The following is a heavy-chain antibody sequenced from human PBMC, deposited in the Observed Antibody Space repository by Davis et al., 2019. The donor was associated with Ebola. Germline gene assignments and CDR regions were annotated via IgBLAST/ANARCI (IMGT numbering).Heavy chain of an antibody. CDR1: GFTFSTYV. V-gene: IGHV3-7*01. Sequence: GGSLRLSCAASGFTFSTYVMHWVRQAPEKGLEWVATIKADGSAKYYVDSVKGRFTISRDNVKNSLYLQMDSLRAEDTAVYYCARWASVGYWGQGTLVTVSS. D-gene: IGHD1-26*01. J-gene: IGHJ4*02. CDR3: ARWASVGY. CDR2: IKADGSAK.